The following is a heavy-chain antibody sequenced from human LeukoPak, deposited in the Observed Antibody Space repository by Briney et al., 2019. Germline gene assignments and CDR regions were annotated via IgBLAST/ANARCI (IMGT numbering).Heavy chain of an antibody. CDR3: ARATRWLAAAGTPPNY. D-gene: IGHD6-13*01. CDR1: GGSFSGYY. J-gene: IGHJ4*02. V-gene: IGHV4-34*01. Sequence: PSETLSLTCAVYGGSFSGYYWSWIRQPPGKGLEWIGEINHSGSTNYNPSLKSRVTISVDTSKNQFSLKLSSATAADTAVYYCARATRWLAAAGTPPNYWGQGTLVTVSS. CDR2: INHSGST.